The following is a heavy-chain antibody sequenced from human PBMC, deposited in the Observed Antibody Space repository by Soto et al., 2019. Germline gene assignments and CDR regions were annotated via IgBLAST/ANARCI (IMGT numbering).Heavy chain of an antibody. V-gene: IGHV4-59*08. J-gene: IGHJ3*02. CDR1: GGSMSSYY. CDR3: ARRYPYSFDI. CDR2: IYYSGST. D-gene: IGHD1-20*01. Sequence: SETLSLTCTISGGSMSSYYWNWIRQPPGKGLEWIGYIYYSGSTNYNPSLKSRVTISVDTSKNQFSLKLSSVTAADTAVYYCARRYPYSFDICGQGTMVTVSS.